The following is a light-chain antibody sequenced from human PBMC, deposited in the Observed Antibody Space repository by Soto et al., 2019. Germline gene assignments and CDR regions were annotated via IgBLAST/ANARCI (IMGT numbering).Light chain of an antibody. CDR3: QQYNNWPLT. CDR1: QSVSSN. CDR2: GAS. V-gene: IGKV3-15*01. J-gene: IGKJ4*01. Sequence: EIVMTQSPATLPVSPGERATLSCRASQSVSSNLAGYQQKPGQAPRLLIYGASTRATGIPARFSGSGSGTEFTLTISSLQSEDFAVYYCQQYNNWPLTFGGGTKVEIK.